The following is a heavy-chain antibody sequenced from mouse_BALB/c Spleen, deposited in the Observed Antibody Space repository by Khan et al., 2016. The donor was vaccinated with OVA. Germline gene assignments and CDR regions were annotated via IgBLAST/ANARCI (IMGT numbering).Heavy chain of an antibody. CDR3: ARGNYYGYYFDY. CDR1: GYSITSGYA. J-gene: IGHJ2*01. Sequence: EVQLQESGPGLVKPSQSLSLTCTVTGYSITSGYAWNWIRQFPGNKLEWMGYISYSGVTSNTPSLKSRISITRDTSKNQFFLQLNSVTTEETATYYCARGNYYGYYFDYWGQGTTLTVSS. D-gene: IGHD1-1*01. V-gene: IGHV3-2*02. CDR2: ISYSGVT.